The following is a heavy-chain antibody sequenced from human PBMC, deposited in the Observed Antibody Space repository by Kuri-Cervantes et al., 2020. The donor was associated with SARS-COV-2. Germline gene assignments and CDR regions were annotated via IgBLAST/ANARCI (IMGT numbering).Heavy chain of an antibody. J-gene: IGHJ6*02. CDR3: ARGTLVPYYYDALDV. CDR1: GSTFSIFW. V-gene: IGHV3-7*04. D-gene: IGHD3-3*01. CDR2: INQGGSEK. Sequence: GESLKISCATSGSTFSIFWMTWVRQAPGKGLEWVANINQGGSEKSYVDSVKGRFTISRDNAKNSLYLQMNSLRAEDTAVYYCARGTLVPYYYDALDVWGQGTTVTVSS.